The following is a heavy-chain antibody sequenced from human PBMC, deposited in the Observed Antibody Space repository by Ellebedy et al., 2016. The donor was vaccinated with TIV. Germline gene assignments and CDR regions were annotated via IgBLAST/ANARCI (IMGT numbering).Heavy chain of an antibody. Sequence: GEFLKISCAASGLTVSRYWMTWIRQAPGKGLEWVANVKEDGSERYYVDSVKGRFTISRDNAKNSLYLQMNSLRAEDTAVYYCARKTDTGTSGDYWGQGTPVTVSS. J-gene: IGHJ4*02. CDR1: GLTVSRYW. D-gene: IGHD1-1*01. V-gene: IGHV3-7*03. CDR3: ARKTDTGTSGDY. CDR2: VKEDGSER.